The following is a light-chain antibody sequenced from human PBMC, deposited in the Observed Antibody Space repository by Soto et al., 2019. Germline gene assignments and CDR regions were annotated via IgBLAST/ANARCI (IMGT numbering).Light chain of an antibody. CDR3: QAWDSTTAI. V-gene: IGLV3-1*01. CDR2: QDT. Sequence: SYELTQAPSVSVSPGQTASITCSGDKLGDHYASWYQQKPGQSPVLVIYQDTKRPSGIPDRFSGSNSGNTATLTVRGTQAMDEADYYCQAWDSTTAIFGGGTKVTVL. J-gene: IGLJ2*01. CDR1: KLGDHY.